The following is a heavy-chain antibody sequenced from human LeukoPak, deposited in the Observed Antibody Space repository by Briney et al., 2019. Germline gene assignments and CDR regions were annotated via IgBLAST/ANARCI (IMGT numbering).Heavy chain of an antibody. V-gene: IGHV1-69*13. J-gene: IGHJ6*02. CDR1: GGTFISYA. CDR3: ARGKPQPWGNYDFWSGYYRGMDV. CDR2: IIPIFGTA. Sequence: GASVKVSCKASGGTFISYAISWVRQAPGQGLEWMGGIIPIFGTANYAQKFQGRVTITADESTSTAYMELSSLRSEDTAVYYCARGKPQPWGNYDFWSGYYRGMDVWGQGTTVTVSS. D-gene: IGHD3-3*01.